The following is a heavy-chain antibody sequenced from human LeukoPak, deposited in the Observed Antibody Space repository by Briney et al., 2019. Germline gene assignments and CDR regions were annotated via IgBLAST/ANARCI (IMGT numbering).Heavy chain of an antibody. D-gene: IGHD3-22*01. CDR3: AKALVVYDSSGYYPFDY. J-gene: IGHJ4*02. Sequence: GGSLRLSCAASGFTFSSYAMSWVRQAPGKGLEWVSAISGSGGSTYYADSVKGRFTIPRDNSKNTLYLQMNSLRAEDTAVYYCAKALVVYDSSGYYPFDYWGQGTLVTVSS. V-gene: IGHV3-23*01. CDR1: GFTFSSYA. CDR2: ISGSGGST.